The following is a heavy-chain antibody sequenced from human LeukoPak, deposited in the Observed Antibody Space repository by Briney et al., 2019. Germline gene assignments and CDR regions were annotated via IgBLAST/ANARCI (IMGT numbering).Heavy chain of an antibody. CDR1: GYTFADYF. Sequence: ASVKVSCKASGYTFADYFIHWVQRAPGQGLEWMGRINPNSGGAEYAPKFQGWVTMTRDTSISTAYVEVSRLISDDTAVYYCARDLTSTSNWEFDYWGQGTLVIVSS. CDR3: ARDLTSTSNWEFDY. D-gene: IGHD1-26*01. CDR2: INPNSGGA. V-gene: IGHV1-2*04. J-gene: IGHJ4*02.